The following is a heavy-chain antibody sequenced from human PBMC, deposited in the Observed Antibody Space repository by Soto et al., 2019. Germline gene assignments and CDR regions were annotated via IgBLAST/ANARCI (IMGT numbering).Heavy chain of an antibody. Sequence: QVQLEQSGPEVRRPGTSVKVSCKASGGAFGRYSVSWVRQAPGQGLEWIGGVIPVFNTSNYSLKFQGRVAISADESASKVLRELRGLRSKDTALYYCARGDEMTAVTIFENWGQGTQVTVSS. CDR2: VIPVFNTS. CDR3: ARGDEMTAVTIFEN. V-gene: IGHV1-69*01. D-gene: IGHD4-17*01. CDR1: GGAFGRYS. J-gene: IGHJ4*02.